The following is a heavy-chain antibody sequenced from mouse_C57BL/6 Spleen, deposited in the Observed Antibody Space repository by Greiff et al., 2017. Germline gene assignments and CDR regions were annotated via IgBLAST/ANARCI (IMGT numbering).Heavy chain of an antibody. V-gene: IGHV5-12*01. J-gene: IGHJ2*01. CDR1: GFTFSDYY. CDR3: AGHAPSSYCGSSYGYFDY. Sequence: EVQLVESGGGLVQPGGSLKLSCAASGFTFSDYYMYWVRQTPEKRLEWVAYISNGGGSTYYPDTVKGRFTISRDNAKNTLYLQMSRLKSEDTAMYYCAGHAPSSYCGSSYGYFDYWGQGTTLTVSS. CDR2: ISNGGGST. D-gene: IGHD1-1*01.